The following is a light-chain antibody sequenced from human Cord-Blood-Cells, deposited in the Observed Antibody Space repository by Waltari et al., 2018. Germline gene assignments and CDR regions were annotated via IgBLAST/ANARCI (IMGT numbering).Light chain of an antibody. CDR2: DAS. CDR3: QQRSNWPLT. CDR1: QSVSSY. J-gene: IGKJ4*01. V-gene: IGKV3-11*01. Sequence: EIVLTQSPATLSLSPGERATLSCRASQSVSSYLAWYQQKPGQAPRLLIYDASNRATGIPARFSGSVSGTDFTLTISSLEPEDFAVYYCQQRSNWPLTFGGGTKVAIK.